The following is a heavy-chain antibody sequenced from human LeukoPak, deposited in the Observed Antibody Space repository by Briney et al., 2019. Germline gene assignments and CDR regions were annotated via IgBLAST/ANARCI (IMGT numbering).Heavy chain of an antibody. J-gene: IGHJ4*02. CDR3: ARGEFEPNFDY. Sequence: SGTLSLTCAVSGGSISSGGYSWSWIRQPPGKGLEWIGYIYHSGSTYYNPSLKSRVTISVDRSKNQFSLRLSSVTAADTAVYYCARGEFEPNFDYWGQGTLVTVSS. V-gene: IGHV4-30-2*01. CDR1: GGSISSGGYS. CDR2: IYHSGST. D-gene: IGHD3-10*01.